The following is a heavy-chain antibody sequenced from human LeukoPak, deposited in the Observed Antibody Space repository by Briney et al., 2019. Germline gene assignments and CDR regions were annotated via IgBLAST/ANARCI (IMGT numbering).Heavy chain of an antibody. Sequence: PGGSLRLSCAASGFTFSSFAMTWVRQAPGKGLEWVSNIDEGGGSTYYADSVKGRFTISRDNSKNTLYPQMNSLRAEDTAVYYCAKGRNGFDYWGQGSPVTVSS. CDR1: GFTFSSFA. CDR2: IDEGGGST. CDR3: AKGRNGFDY. J-gene: IGHJ4*02. V-gene: IGHV3-23*01.